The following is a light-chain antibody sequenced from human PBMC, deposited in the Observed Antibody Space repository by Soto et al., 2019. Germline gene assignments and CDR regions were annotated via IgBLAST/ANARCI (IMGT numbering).Light chain of an antibody. CDR1: QSVSSN. Sequence: EIVMTQSPATLSVSPGERATLSCRASQSVSSNLAWYQQKPGQAPRLLIYGASTRATGIPARFSGRGSWTEFTLAISSLQSEDFAVYCCQQYNNWPRTFGQGTKVEIK. CDR2: GAS. J-gene: IGKJ1*01. V-gene: IGKV3-15*01. CDR3: QQYNNWPRT.